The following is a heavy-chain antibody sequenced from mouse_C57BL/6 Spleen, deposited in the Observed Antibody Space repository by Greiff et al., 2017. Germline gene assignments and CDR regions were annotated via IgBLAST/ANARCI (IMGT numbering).Heavy chain of an antibody. D-gene: IGHD1-1*01. CDR2: FYPGSGSI. V-gene: IGHV1-62-2*01. J-gene: IGHJ1*03. Sequence: QVQLQQSGAELVKPGASVTLSCKASGYTFTEYTIHWVKQRSGQGLEWIGWFYPGSGSIKYNEKFKDKATLTADKSSSTVYMELSRLTSEDSAVYFCARHEPDYYGSSYGYFDVWGTGTTVTVSS. CDR3: ARHEPDYYGSSYGYFDV. CDR1: GYTFTEYT.